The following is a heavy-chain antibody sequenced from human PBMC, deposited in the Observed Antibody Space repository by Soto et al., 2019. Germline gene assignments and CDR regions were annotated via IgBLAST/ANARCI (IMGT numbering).Heavy chain of an antibody. D-gene: IGHD5-18*01. J-gene: IGHJ4*02. CDR1: GFTFSSYA. V-gene: IGHV3-23*01. CDR2: ISGSGGST. Sequence: EVQLLESGGGLVQPGGSLRLSCAASGFTFSSYAMSWVRQAPGKVLEWVSAISGSGGSTYYADSVKGRFTISRDNSKNTLYLQLNSLRAEDTAVYYCAKGSWIQLWCLDYWGQGPLVTVSS. CDR3: AKGSWIQLWCLDY.